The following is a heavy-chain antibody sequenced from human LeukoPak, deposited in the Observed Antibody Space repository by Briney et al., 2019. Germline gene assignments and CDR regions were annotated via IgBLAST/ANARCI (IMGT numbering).Heavy chain of an antibody. D-gene: IGHD6-19*01. Sequence: ASVKVSCKASGYTFTGYYMHWVRQAPRQGLEWMGRINPNSGGTNYAQKFQGRVTMTRDTSISTAYMELSRLRSDDTAVYYCARAFGLHIAVAGFLDYWGQGTLVTVSS. CDR1: GYTFTGYY. CDR2: INPNSGGT. CDR3: ARAFGLHIAVAGFLDY. V-gene: IGHV1-2*06. J-gene: IGHJ4*02.